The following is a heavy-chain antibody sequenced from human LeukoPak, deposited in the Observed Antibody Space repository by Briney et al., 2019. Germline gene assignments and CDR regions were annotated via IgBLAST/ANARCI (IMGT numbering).Heavy chain of an antibody. V-gene: IGHV3-7*01. CDR3: ARVIAGAIDY. Sequence: PGGSLRLSCAASGFTFSHYSMTWVRQAPGKGLEWVANVAQDGRAQNYLDSLKGRLTISRDNPQNSLYLQMHSLRAEDAAVYYCARVIAGAIDYWGQGILVTVSS. D-gene: IGHD6-13*01. CDR1: GFTFSHYS. J-gene: IGHJ4*02. CDR2: VAQDGRAQ.